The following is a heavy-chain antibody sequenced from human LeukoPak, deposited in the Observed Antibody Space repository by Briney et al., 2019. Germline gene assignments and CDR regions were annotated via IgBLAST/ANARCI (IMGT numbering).Heavy chain of an antibody. D-gene: IGHD3-22*01. CDR2: IYPGDSDT. V-gene: IGHV5-51*01. Sequence: GESLKISCKGSGYSFTRHWIAWVRQMPGKGLEWMGIIYPGDSDTRYSPSFQGQVTISADKSISTAYLQWSSLKASDTAMYYCARHSSSGYYHLDAFDIWGQGTMVTVSS. CDR1: GYSFTRHW. CDR3: ARHSSSGYYHLDAFDI. J-gene: IGHJ3*02.